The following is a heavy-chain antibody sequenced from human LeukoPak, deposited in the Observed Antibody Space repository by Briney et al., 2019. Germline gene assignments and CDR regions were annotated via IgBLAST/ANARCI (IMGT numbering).Heavy chain of an antibody. CDR3: ARDMHSNYVDY. Sequence: PSETLSLTCAVYGGSFSGYYWSWIRQPPGKGLEWIGEINHSGSTNYNPSLKSRVTISVDTSKNQFSLKLSSVTAADTAVYYCARDMHSNYVDYWGQGTLVTVSS. CDR2: INHSGST. J-gene: IGHJ4*02. V-gene: IGHV4-34*01. CDR1: GGSFSGYY. D-gene: IGHD4-11*01.